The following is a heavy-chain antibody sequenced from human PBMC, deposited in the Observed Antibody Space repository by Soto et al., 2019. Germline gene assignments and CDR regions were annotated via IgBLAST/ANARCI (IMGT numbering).Heavy chain of an antibody. CDR3: AKDGEGRYCSGGSCYSGDAFDI. D-gene: IGHD2-15*01. Sequence: EVQLLESGGGLVQPGGSLRLSCAASGFTFSSYAMSWVRQAPGKGLEWVSAISGSGGSTYYADSVKGRFTISRDNSKNTLYLQMNSVRAEDTAVYYCAKDGEGRYCSGGSCYSGDAFDIWGQGTMVTVSS. CDR1: GFTFSSYA. J-gene: IGHJ3*02. V-gene: IGHV3-23*01. CDR2: ISGSGGST.